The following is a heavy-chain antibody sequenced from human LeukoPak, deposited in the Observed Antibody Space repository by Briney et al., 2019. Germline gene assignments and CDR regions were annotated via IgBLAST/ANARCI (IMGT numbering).Heavy chain of an antibody. Sequence: PGGSLRLSCATSGFSFSSFEINWVRQAPGRGLEWVSHISSSGATIYYADSVRGRFTISRDNSKNKMYLQIYTLRAEDAAIYSCAKDLALYTGPYTGSYYSPIDYWGQGTLVTVSS. J-gene: IGHJ4*02. CDR2: ISSSGATI. D-gene: IGHD1-26*01. CDR3: AKDLALYTGPYTGSYYSPIDY. V-gene: IGHV3-48*03. CDR1: GFSFSSFE.